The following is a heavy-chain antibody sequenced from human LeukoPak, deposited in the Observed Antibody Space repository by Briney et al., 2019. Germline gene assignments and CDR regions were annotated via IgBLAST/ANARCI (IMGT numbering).Heavy chain of an antibody. J-gene: IGHJ4*02. Sequence: ASVKVSCKASGYTFTAYYIHWVRQAPGQGLEWMGRINPNSGGTNYAQNFQGRVTMTRDTSISTAYMELSRLRSDDTAMYYCGRDRGTGDHYFDSWGQGTLVTVSP. V-gene: IGHV1-2*06. CDR1: GYTFTAYY. CDR2: INPNSGGT. D-gene: IGHD7-27*01. CDR3: GRDRGTGDHYFDS.